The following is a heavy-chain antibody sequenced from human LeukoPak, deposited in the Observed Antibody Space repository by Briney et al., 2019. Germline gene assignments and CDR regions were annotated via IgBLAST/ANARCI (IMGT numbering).Heavy chain of an antibody. V-gene: IGHV1-46*01. Sequence: ASVKVSCKASGYSFSSYYMHWVRQAPGQGLEWMRTINPSGGSTNYAQKFQGRVTMTRDTSTSTVYMEVSSLRSEDTAVYYCARDGDYVTGSFFSWGQGTLVTVSS. D-gene: IGHD4-17*01. J-gene: IGHJ4*02. CDR3: ARDGDYVTGSFFS. CDR1: GYSFSSYY. CDR2: INPSGGST.